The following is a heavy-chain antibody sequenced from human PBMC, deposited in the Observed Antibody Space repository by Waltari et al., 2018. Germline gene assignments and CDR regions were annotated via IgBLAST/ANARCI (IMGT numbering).Heavy chain of an antibody. CDR1: GFTFSSYD. V-gene: IGHV3-13*01. CDR3: ARSPPTSRTFDI. CDR2: IATTGDT. J-gene: IGHJ3*02. Sequence: EVQLVESGGGLVQPGGSLRLSCVASGFTFSSYDMHWVRQATGKGLEWVSLIATTGDTYYPDSVKGRFTISRENAKNSLYLQMNSLRAGDTAVYYCARSPPTSRTFDIWGQGTMVTVSS. D-gene: IGHD4-4*01.